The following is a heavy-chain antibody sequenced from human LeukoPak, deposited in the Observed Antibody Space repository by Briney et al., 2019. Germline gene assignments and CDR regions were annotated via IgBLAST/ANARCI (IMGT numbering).Heavy chain of an antibody. Sequence: PGGSLRLSCAASGFTFSSYAMSWVRQAPGKGLEWVSAISGSGGSTYYADSVKGRFTISRDNSKNTLYLQMNSLRAEATAVYYCAKDRSGVVVPAAMPNWFDPWGQGTLVTVSS. CDR2: ISGSGGST. CDR1: GFTFSSYA. V-gene: IGHV3-23*01. CDR3: AKDRSGVVVPAAMPNWFDP. D-gene: IGHD2-2*01. J-gene: IGHJ5*02.